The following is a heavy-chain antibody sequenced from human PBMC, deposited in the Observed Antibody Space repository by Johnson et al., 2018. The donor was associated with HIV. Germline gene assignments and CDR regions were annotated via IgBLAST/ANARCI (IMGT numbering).Heavy chain of an antibody. Sequence: QVQLVESGGGVVQPGRSLRLSCAASGFTFSSYAMHWVRQAPGKGLEWVAVISYDGSTEFYADSVKGRFTISRDNSKNTLFLQMNGLRPEDTAVYYCARGQGFWAFDIWGQGTMVNVSS. J-gene: IGHJ3*02. CDR2: ISYDGSTE. CDR3: ARGQGFWAFDI. D-gene: IGHD3-3*01. CDR1: GFTFSSYA. V-gene: IGHV3-30*04.